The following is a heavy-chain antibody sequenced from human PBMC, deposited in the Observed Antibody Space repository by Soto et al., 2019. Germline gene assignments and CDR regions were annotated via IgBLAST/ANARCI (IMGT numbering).Heavy chain of an antibody. CDR1: GYTFTSYG. CDR3: ARDRIFCGGDCYPDAFDI. J-gene: IGHJ3*02. V-gene: IGHV1-18*01. D-gene: IGHD2-21*02. CDR2: ISAYNGNT. Sequence: ASVKVSCKASGYTFTSYGISWVRQAPGQGLEWMGWISAYNGNTNYAQKLQGRVTMTTDTSTSTAYMELRSLRSDDTAVYYCARDRIFCGGDCYPDAFDIWGQGTMVTVSS.